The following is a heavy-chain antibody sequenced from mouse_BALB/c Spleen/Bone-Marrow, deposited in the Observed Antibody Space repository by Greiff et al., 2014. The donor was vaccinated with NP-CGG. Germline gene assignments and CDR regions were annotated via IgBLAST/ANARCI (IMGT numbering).Heavy chain of an antibody. CDR2: ISGGGSYT. CDR3: ARHDYDWFAY. D-gene: IGHD2-4*01. Sequence: LKGAWGGLVKPGGALKLSCAASGFNFSSYGMALGCPTPGKRVGWVASISGGGSYTYFPDSVKGRITISRDNAKNNLYLQMSSLRSEDTALYYCARHDYDWFAYWGQGTLVTVSA. V-gene: IGHV5-9-2*01. J-gene: IGHJ3*01. CDR1: GFNFSSYG.